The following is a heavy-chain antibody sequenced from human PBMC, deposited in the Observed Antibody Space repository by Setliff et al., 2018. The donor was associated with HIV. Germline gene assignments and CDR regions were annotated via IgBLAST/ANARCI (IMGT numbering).Heavy chain of an antibody. J-gene: IGHJ4*02. CDR3: ARHSPSDY. Sequence: SETLSLTCTVSGDSISTDYWTWIRQPPGKGLEWIGYIYNSASTSYNPSLKSRITISVDTSKNQFSLKLSSVTAADTAVYYCARHSPSDYWGQGTLVTVSS. V-gene: IGHV4-59*08. CDR2: IYNSAST. CDR1: GDSISTDY.